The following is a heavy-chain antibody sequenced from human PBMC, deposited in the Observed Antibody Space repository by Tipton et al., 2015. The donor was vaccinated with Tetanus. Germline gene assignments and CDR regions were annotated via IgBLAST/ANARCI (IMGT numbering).Heavy chain of an antibody. J-gene: IGHJ4*02. V-gene: IGHV4-59*01. Sequence: TLSLTCTVSGGSLSTSHWAWIRQPPGKGLEWVGKITYSRTTNYNSSLKSRVTISLDTSTSQFSLKLTSATAADTAVYYCARVNNESPKKGPFDSWGQGSLVIVSS. CDR1: GGSLSTSH. D-gene: IGHD1-1*01. CDR3: ARVNNESPKKGPFDS. CDR2: ITYSRTT.